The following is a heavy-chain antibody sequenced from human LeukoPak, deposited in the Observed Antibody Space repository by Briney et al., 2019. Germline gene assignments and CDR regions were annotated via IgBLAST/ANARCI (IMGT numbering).Heavy chain of an antibody. J-gene: IGHJ6*03. D-gene: IGHD4-11*01. CDR3: ARGPRNTVTTDYYYYMDV. CDR2: MNPNSGNT. Sequence: GASVKVSCKASGYTFTSYYMHWVRQAPGQGLEWMGWMNPNSGNTGYAQKFQGRVTITRNTSISTAYMELSSLRSEDTAVYYCARGPRNTVTTDYYYYMDVWGKGTTVTVSS. CDR1: GYTFTSYY. V-gene: IGHV1-8*03.